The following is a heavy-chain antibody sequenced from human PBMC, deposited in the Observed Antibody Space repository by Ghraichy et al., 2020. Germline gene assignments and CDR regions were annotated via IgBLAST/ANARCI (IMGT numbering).Heavy chain of an antibody. J-gene: IGHJ4*02. V-gene: IGHV4-59*01. Sequence: SETLSLTCTVSGASISSDYWSWIRQPPGKGLEWIWYSYSSGSTKYNPYLKSRVTMSVETSKNQFPLKVAFVTAADTAVYYCTRDGAGTTADYWGQGTLVTVSS. CDR3: TRDGAGTTADY. CDR1: GASISSDY. D-gene: IGHD4-17*01. CDR2: SYSSGST.